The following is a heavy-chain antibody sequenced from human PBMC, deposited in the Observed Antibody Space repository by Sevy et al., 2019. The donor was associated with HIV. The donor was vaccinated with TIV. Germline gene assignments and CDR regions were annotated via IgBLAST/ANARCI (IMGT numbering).Heavy chain of an antibody. CDR3: ARGSGVAFDY. V-gene: IGHV3-74*01. CDR2: INSDDTSI. Sequence: GGSLRLSCEASGFPFSSHWMHWVCQGPGQGLVWVSGINSDDTSIPYADSVKGRFTISRDNVKNTLYLQMSSLRAEDTALYYCARGSGVAFDYWGQGTLVTVSS. CDR1: GFPFSSHW. J-gene: IGHJ4*02. D-gene: IGHD3-10*01.